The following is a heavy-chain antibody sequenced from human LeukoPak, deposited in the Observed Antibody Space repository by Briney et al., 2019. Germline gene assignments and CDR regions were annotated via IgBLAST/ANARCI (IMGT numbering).Heavy chain of an antibody. Sequence: PSETLSLTCTVSGGSISSSSYYWGWIRQPPWKGLEWIGSIYYSGSTYYNPSLKSRVTISVDTSKNQFSLRLSSVTAADTAVYYCAIGGKGLITTYYYYMDVWGKGTTVTISS. D-gene: IGHD3-16*01. CDR3: AIGGKGLITTYYYYMDV. CDR1: GGSISSSSYY. CDR2: IYYSGST. J-gene: IGHJ6*03. V-gene: IGHV4-39*01.